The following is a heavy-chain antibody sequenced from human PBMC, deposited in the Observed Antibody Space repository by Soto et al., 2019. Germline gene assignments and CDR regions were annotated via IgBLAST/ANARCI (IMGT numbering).Heavy chain of an antibody. CDR2: MNPNSGNT. V-gene: IGHV1-8*01. J-gene: IGHJ6*02. CDR3: ARGDLTYSYDSSGPEAQHYYYGMDV. D-gene: IGHD3-22*01. Sequence: QVQLVQSGAEVKKPGASVKVSCKASGYTFTSYDINWVRQATGQGLEWMGWMNPNSGNTGYAQKFQGRVTMTRNTSISTAYMELSSLRSEDTAVYYCARGDLTYSYDSSGPEAQHYYYGMDVWGQGTTVTVSS. CDR1: GYTFTSYD.